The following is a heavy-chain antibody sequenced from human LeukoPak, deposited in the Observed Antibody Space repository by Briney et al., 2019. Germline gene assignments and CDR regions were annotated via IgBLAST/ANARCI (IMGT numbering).Heavy chain of an antibody. CDR1: GFTFSTYS. CDR3: ARVAEAAAFDS. V-gene: IGHV3-21*06. J-gene: IGHJ4*02. CDR2: ISSNSRYI. D-gene: IGHD6-13*01. Sequence: GGSLRLSCAASGFTFSTYSMNWVRQAPGKGLEWVSSISSNSRYIYYADSMRGRFTISRDNARNSLYLQMNSLKPEDTAVYYCARVAEAAAFDSWGQGTLVTVSS.